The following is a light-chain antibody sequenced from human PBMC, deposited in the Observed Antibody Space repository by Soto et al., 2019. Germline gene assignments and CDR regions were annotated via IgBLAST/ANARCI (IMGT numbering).Light chain of an antibody. CDR2: SNN. J-gene: IGLJ2*01. CDR3: VAWDDSLNGVV. CDR1: RSNIGSNT. Sequence: QSVLTQPPSTSGTPGQRVTMSCSGSRSNIGSNTVNWYQQLPGAAPKLLIYSNNQRPSGVPDRFSGSKSGTSASLAISGLQSEDEADYYCVAWDDSLNGVVFGGGTKLTVL. V-gene: IGLV1-44*01.